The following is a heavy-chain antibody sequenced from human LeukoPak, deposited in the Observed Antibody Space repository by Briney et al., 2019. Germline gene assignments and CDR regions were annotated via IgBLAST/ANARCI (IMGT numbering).Heavy chain of an antibody. CDR2: IKQDGSEK. CDR1: GFTFSSYW. D-gene: IGHD3-10*01. Sequence: GGSLRLSCAASGFTFSSYWMSWVRQAPGKGLEWVANIKQDGSEKYYVDSVKGRFTISRDNSKNTLYLQMGSLRAEDMAVYYCARAPTLWFGELSSHYYYMDVWGKGTTVTISS. CDR3: ARAPTLWFGELSSHYYYMDV. V-gene: IGHV3-7*01. J-gene: IGHJ6*03.